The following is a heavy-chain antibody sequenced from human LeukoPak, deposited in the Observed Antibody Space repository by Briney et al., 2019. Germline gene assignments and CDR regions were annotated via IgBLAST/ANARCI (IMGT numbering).Heavy chain of an antibody. CDR2: IIPIFGTA. Sequence: SVKVSCKDSGDTFSSYAISWVRQAPGQGLEWMGGIIPIFGTANYAQKFQGRVTITTDESTSTPYMELSSLRSEDTAVYYCARVMSYYDFWSGYENWFDPWGQGTLVTVSS. CDR3: ARVMSYYDFWSGYENWFDP. V-gene: IGHV1-69*05. D-gene: IGHD3-3*01. J-gene: IGHJ5*02. CDR1: GDTFSSYA.